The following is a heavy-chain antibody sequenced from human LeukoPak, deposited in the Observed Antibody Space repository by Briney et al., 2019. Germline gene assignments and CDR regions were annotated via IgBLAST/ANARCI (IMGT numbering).Heavy chain of an antibody. CDR2: IFYTGST. V-gene: IGHV4-39*01. J-gene: IGHJ3*02. Sequence: PSETPSLTCTVSGGSISSSSYYWGWVRQPPGKGLEWIGAIFYTGSTYYNPSLKSRVTISVDTSKNQFSLKLSSVTAADTAVYYCARMMSTVTTFDIWGQGTMVTVSS. CDR1: GGSISSSSYY. CDR3: ARMMSTVTTFDI. D-gene: IGHD4-17*01.